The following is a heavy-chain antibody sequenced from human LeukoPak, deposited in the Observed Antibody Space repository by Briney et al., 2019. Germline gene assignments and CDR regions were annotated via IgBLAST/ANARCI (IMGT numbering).Heavy chain of an antibody. CDR2: IYYSGST. J-gene: IGHJ5*02. V-gene: IGHV4-59*01. CDR3: ARGGYSLPVDWFDP. Sequence: SETLSLTCTVSGGSISSYYWSWIRQPPGKGLEWIGYIYYSGSTNYNPSLKSRVTISVDTSKNQSSLKLSSVTAADTAVYYCARGGYSLPVDWFDPWGQGTLVTVSS. D-gene: IGHD5-18*01. CDR1: GGSISSYY.